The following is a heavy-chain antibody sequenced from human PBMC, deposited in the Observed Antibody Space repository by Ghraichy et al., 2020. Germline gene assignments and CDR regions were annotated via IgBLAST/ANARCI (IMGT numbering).Heavy chain of an antibody. CDR2: ISSSTRYI. D-gene: IGHD6-19*01. Sequence: ETLSLTCVASGLMFSPNTMNWVRQAPGKGLEWVSSISSSTRYIYYADSVKGRFTISRDNAQNSLYLQMNSLRAEDTAVYYCSRGGGAGTPVLYHMDVWGLGTTVT. CDR3: SRGGGAGTPVLYHMDV. J-gene: IGHJ6*02. V-gene: IGHV3-21*01. CDR1: GLMFSPNT.